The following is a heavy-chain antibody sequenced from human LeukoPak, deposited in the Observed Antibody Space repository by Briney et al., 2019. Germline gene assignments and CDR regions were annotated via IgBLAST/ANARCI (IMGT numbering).Heavy chain of an antibody. J-gene: IGHJ3*02. CDR3: ARVVLPPGGAFDI. CDR2: IYYGGST. Sequence: SETLSLTCTVSGGSISGSYWSWLRQPPGKGLEWIGYIYYGGSTNYNPSLKSRVAISVDTSKNQFSLKLSSVTAADTAVYYCARVVLPPGGAFDIWGQGTMVTVSS. CDR1: GGSISGSY. V-gene: IGHV4-59*01. D-gene: IGHD6-13*01.